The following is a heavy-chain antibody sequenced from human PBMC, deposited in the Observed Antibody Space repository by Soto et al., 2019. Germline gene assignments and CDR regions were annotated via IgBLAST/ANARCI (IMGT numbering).Heavy chain of an antibody. CDR3: VPSRSQWLGENMDV. V-gene: IGHV3-48*02. CDR2: ISSSSSTI. D-gene: IGHD3-10*01. J-gene: IGHJ6*02. Sequence: EVQLVESGGGLVQPGGSLRLSCAASGFAFSTYNMNWVRQAPGKGLEWVSYISSSSSTIFYADSVKGRFTISRDNAKNSLSLQMNSLRDEDTAVYYCVPSRSQWLGENMDVWGQGTTVTVSS. CDR1: GFAFSTYN.